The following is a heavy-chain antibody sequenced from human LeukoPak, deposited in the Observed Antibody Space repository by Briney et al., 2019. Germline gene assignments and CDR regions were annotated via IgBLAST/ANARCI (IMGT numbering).Heavy chain of an antibody. CDR1: GGSFSGYY. V-gene: IGHV4-34*01. CDR2: INHSGST. Sequence: SETLSLTCAVYGGSFSGYYWSWIRQPPGKGLEWIGEINHSGSTNYNPSLKSRVTISVDTSKNQFSLKLSSVTAADTAVYYCARGRITMVRGVRRYYGMDVWGKGTMVTVSS. J-gene: IGHJ6*04. D-gene: IGHD3-10*01. CDR3: ARGRITMVRGVRRYYGMDV.